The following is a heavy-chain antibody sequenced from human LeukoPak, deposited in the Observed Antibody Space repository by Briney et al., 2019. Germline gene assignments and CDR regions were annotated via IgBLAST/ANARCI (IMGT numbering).Heavy chain of an antibody. J-gene: IGHJ3*02. CDR1: GFTFSSYS. V-gene: IGHV3-21*03. CDR2: ISSGSSYN. D-gene: IGHD6-19*01. Sequence: GGSLRLSCAASGFTFSSYSMNWVRQAPGQGQEWVSSISSGSSYNSYADSVKGRFTLYRDNANDSLYLQMDSLRAEDTAVFYCARARGSGWDAFDIWGQGTMVTVSS. CDR3: ARARGSGWDAFDI.